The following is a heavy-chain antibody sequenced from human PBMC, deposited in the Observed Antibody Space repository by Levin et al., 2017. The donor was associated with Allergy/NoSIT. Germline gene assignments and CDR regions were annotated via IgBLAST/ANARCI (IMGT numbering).Heavy chain of an antibody. CDR3: TKDSLTATSSNYYYFYGMDV. CDR2: ISWNSGTI. J-gene: IGHJ6*02. CDR1: GFTFDDYA. V-gene: IGHV3-9*01. Sequence: GGSLRLSCAASGFTFDDYAMHWVRQAPGKGLEWVSGISWNSGTIGYADSVKGRFTISRDNAKNSLNLQMNSLRVEDSALYYCTKDSLTATSSNYYYFYGMDVWGQGTTVTVSS. D-gene: IGHD2-2*01.